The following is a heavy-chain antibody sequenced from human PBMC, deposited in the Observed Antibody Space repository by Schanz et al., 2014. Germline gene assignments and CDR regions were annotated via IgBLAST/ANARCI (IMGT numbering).Heavy chain of an antibody. Sequence: QVQLVESGGGVVQPGRSLRLSCAASGFTFSNHGMHWVRQSPGKGLEWVALIWYDGSNEYYADSVKGRFTISRDNSKNTLYLQMNSLRVEDTAVYYCARQPGRITVSGVVSNWFDPWGQGTLVTVSS. CDR1: GFTFSNHG. CDR3: ARQPGRITVSGVVSNWFDP. CDR2: IWYDGSNE. V-gene: IGHV3-33*01. D-gene: IGHD3-3*01. J-gene: IGHJ5*02.